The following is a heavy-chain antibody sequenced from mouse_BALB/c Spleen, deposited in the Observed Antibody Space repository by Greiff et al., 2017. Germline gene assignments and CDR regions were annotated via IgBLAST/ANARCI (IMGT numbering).Heavy chain of an antibody. Sequence: EVHLVESGGGLVKPGGSLKLSCAASGFAFSSYDMSWVRQTPEKRLEWVAYISSGGGSTYYPDTVKGRFTISRDNAKNTLYLQMSSLKSEDTAMYYCARHDYGSSYGFAYWGQGTLVTVSA. J-gene: IGHJ3*01. D-gene: IGHD1-1*01. V-gene: IGHV5-12-1*01. CDR3: ARHDYGSSYGFAY. CDR2: ISSGGGST. CDR1: GFAFSSYD.